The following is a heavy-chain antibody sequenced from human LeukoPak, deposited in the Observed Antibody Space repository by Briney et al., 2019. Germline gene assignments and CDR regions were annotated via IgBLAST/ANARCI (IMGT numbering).Heavy chain of an antibody. D-gene: IGHD3-10*01. Sequence: SETLSLTCTVSGGSITSYYWSWIRQPPGKGLEWIGYMYNSGTTNYNPSLESRVTISVDTSKNQFSLKLSSVTAADTAVYYCAKSRGSGNYFDSWGQGTLVTVSP. CDR1: GGSITSYY. CDR3: AKSRGSGNYFDS. CDR2: MYNSGTT. V-gene: IGHV4-59*01. J-gene: IGHJ4*02.